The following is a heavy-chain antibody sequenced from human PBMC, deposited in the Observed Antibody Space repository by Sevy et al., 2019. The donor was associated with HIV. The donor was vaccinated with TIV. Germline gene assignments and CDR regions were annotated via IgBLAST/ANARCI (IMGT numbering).Heavy chain of an antibody. D-gene: IGHD3-22*01. V-gene: IGHV3-20*04. J-gene: IGHJ3*01. CDR3: ARSTYYYDSTGYGPLDL. Sequence: GGSLRLSCAASGFTFSDHAMSWVRQTPGRGLEWVSCINWKADNTGYADSLKGRFTISRDNAKNSLYLQIHSLRAEDTALYYCARSTYYYDSTGYGPLDLWGQGTMVTVSS. CDR2: INWKADNT. CDR1: GFTFSDHA.